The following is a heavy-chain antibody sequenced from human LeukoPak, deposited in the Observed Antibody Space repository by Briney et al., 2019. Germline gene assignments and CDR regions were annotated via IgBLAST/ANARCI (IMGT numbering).Heavy chain of an antibody. J-gene: IGHJ2*01. CDR1: ELTFSSYG. CDR3: AKDRGGPGWYFYL. V-gene: IGHV3-23*01. Sequence: GGSLRLSCAASELTFSSYGMRWVRQAPGKGLEWVSGIYESGSRTYYADSVKGRFTISRDNSKNTLYLQLNSVRAEDTAVYYCAKDRGGPGWYFYLWVRASLVTV. D-gene: IGHD2-15*01. CDR2: IYESGSRT.